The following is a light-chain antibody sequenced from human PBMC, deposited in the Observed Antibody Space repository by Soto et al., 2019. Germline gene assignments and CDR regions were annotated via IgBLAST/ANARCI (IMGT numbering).Light chain of an antibody. CDR3: CSYAGSSTYV. Sequence: QSVLTQPASVSGSPGQSITISCTGTSSVVGSYNLVSWYQQHPGKAPKLMIYEGSKRPSGVSNRFSGSKSGNTASLTTSGLQAEDEADYYCCSYAGSSTYVFGTGTKVTVL. J-gene: IGLJ1*01. CDR2: EGS. CDR1: SSVVGSYNL. V-gene: IGLV2-23*01.